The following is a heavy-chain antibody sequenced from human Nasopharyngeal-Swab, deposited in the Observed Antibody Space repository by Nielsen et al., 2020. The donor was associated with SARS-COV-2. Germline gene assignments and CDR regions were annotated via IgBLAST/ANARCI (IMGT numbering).Heavy chain of an antibody. V-gene: IGHV3-21*01. D-gene: IGHD3-3*01. CDR1: GFTFSSYS. CDR2: ISSSSSYI. J-gene: IGHJ6*03. Sequence: GESLKISCAASGFTFSSYSMNWVRQAPGKGLEWVSSISSSSSYIYYADSVKGRFTISRDNAKNSLYLQMNSLRAEDTAVYYCASLRYYDFWSGYYPKDYYYYMDVWGKGTTVTVSS. CDR3: ASLRYYDFWSGYYPKDYYYYMDV.